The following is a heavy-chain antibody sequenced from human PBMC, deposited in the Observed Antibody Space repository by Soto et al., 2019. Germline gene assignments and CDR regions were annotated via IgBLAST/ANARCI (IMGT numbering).Heavy chain of an antibody. CDR1: GLTFSNVW. D-gene: IGHD5-18*01. J-gene: IGHJ4*02. CDR3: AITAMINRDSSTSFVY. V-gene: IGHV3-15*01. CDR2: IKSKSDGETA. Sequence: EVQLVESGGGSVKPGGSLRLSCAASGLTFSNVWMTWVRQAPGKGLEWVGRIKSKSDGETADVAAPVKARFTISRDDSKNTVFLEMNSLKSEDTALYYCAITAMINRDSSTSFVYWGRGTQVTVSS.